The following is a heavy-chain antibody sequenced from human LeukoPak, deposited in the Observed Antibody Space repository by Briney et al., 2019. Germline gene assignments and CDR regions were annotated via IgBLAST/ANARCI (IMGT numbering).Heavy chain of an antibody. D-gene: IGHD6-19*01. Sequence: PSETLSLTCTVSGGSISGYYWSWIRQPPGKGLEWIGYIYYIGSTDYNPSLKSRATISIDTSRNQFSLKLSSVTAADTAVYYCARRGYSSGSNWFDPWGQGTLVTVSS. CDR1: GGSISGYY. CDR3: ARRGYSSGSNWFDP. CDR2: IYYIGST. V-gene: IGHV4-59*08. J-gene: IGHJ5*02.